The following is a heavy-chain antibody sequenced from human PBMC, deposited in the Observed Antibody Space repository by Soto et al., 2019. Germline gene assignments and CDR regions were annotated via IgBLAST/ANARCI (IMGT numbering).Heavy chain of an antibody. Sequence: SETLSLTCTVSGGSISSGGYYWSWIRQHPGKGLEWIGYIYYSGSTYYNPSLKSRFTISVDTSKNQFSLKLSSVTAADTAVYYCAGNDYGDYYYYGMDVWGQGTTVTVSS. D-gene: IGHD4-17*01. CDR3: AGNDYGDYYYYGMDV. J-gene: IGHJ6*02. CDR1: GGSISSGGYY. V-gene: IGHV4-31*03. CDR2: IYYSGST.